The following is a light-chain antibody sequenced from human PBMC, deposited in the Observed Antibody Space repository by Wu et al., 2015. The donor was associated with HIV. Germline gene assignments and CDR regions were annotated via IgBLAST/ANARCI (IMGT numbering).Light chain of an antibody. Sequence: EIVLTQSPGTLSLSPGERATLSCRASQSVSSSYLAWYQQKPGQAPRLLIYGASTRATGIPARFSGSGSETEFTLTISSLQSEDFAVYYCQQSRTFGGGTKVEIK. V-gene: IGKV3-20*01. CDR2: GAS. CDR3: QQSRT. CDR1: QSVSSSY. J-gene: IGKJ4*01.